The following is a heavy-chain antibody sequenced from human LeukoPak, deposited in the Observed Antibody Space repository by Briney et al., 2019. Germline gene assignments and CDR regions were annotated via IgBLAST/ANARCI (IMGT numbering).Heavy chain of an antibody. V-gene: IGHV1-2*02. CDR2: INPNSGDT. CDR1: GYTFTRYY. Sequence: ASVKVSCKASGYTFTRYYMHWVRQAPGQGVEGVGWINPNSGDTNHPQKCQGRVTITRNPSISTAYMELSSLRSEDTAVYYCAREDYYDSGSNDYWGQGTLVTVSS. J-gene: IGHJ4*02. CDR3: AREDYYDSGSNDY. D-gene: IGHD3-22*01.